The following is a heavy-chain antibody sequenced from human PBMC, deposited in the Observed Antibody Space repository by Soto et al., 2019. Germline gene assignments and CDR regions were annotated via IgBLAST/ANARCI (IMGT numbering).Heavy chain of an antibody. Sequence: GESLKISCKGSGYSFTSYWLVWLRQMPGKGLEWMGIIFPGDSETTYSPSFQGQVTISADKSISTAYLQWSSLKASDTAMYYCARLGADGNFDYWGQGTLVTVSS. CDR2: IFPGDSET. V-gene: IGHV5-51*01. D-gene: IGHD3-16*01. CDR1: GYSFTSYW. J-gene: IGHJ4*02. CDR3: ARLGADGNFDY.